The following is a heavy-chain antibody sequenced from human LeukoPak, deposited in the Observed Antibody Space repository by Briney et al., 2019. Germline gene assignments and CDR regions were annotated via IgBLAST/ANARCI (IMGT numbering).Heavy chain of an antibody. D-gene: IGHD2-15*01. CDR3: ARVFCSGGSCYSPDWFDP. CDR2: IYYSGGT. CDR1: GGSISSGDYY. J-gene: IGHJ5*02. Sequence: SQTLSLTCTVSGGSISSGDYYWSWIRQPPGKGLEWIGYIYYSGGTYYNPSLKSRVTISVDTSKNQFSLKLSSVTAADTAVYYCARVFCSGGSCYSPDWFDPWGQGTLVTVSS. V-gene: IGHV4-30-4*08.